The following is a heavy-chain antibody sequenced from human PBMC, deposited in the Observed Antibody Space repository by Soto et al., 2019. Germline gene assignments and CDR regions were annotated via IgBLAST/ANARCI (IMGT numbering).Heavy chain of an antibody. CDR1: GFTFSSYA. V-gene: IGHV3-30-3*01. D-gene: IGHD7-27*01. J-gene: IGHJ6*02. CDR2: ISYDGSNK. Sequence: QVQLVESGGGVVQPGRSLRLSCAASGFTFSSYAMHWVRQAPGKGLEWVAVISYDGSNKYYADSVKGRFTISRDNSKNTLYLQMNSLRAEDTAVYYCARAHKSGAGKWGWGTNRYYYYYGMDVWGQGTTVTVSS. CDR3: ARAHKSGAGKWGWGTNRYYYYYGMDV.